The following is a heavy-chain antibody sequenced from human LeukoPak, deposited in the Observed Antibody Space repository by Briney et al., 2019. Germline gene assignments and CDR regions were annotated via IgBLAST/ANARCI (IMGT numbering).Heavy chain of an antibody. V-gene: IGHV3-53*01. CDR2: IYAGGTT. CDR3: ARGPPPQRFGGPYYRGYFEN. CDR1: DFTVSSNY. D-gene: IGHD3-22*01. J-gene: IGHJ4*02. Sequence: GGSLRLSCAASDFTVSSNYMSWVRQAPGKGLEWGSIIYAGGTTYYADCVKGRFTISGNNSKNTLYLQMNSLRAEDTAVYYCARGPPPQRFGGPYYRGYFENWGQGTLVTVSS.